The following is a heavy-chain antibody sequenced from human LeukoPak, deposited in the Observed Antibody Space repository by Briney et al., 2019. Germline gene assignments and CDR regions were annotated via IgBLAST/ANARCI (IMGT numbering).Heavy chain of an antibody. V-gene: IGHV1-18*01. D-gene: IGHD3-10*01. J-gene: IGHJ4*02. CDR1: GYTFTSYG. CDR3: ARDSGYYYGSGSLNDY. Sequence: ASVTVSCKASGYTFTSYGISWVRQAPGQGLEWMGWISAYNGNTNYAQKLQGRVTMTTDTSTSTAYMELRSLRSDDTAVYYCARDSGYYYGSGSLNDYWGQGTLVTVSS. CDR2: ISAYNGNT.